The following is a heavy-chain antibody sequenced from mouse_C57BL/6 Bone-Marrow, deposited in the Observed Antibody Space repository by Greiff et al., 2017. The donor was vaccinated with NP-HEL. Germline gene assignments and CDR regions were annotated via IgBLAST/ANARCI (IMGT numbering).Heavy chain of an antibody. Sequence: QVHVKQSGAELVKPGASVKLSCKASGYTFTSYWMHWVKQRPGRGLEWIGRIDPNSGGTKYNEKFKSKATLTVDKLSSTAYMPLSSLTSQDSAVYYSATSHGLSPKSSSSCDAWGKGATLSV. V-gene: IGHV1-72*01. D-gene: IGHD1-1*01. CDR2: IDPNSGGT. CDR3: ATSHGLSPKSSSSCDA. CDR1: GYTFTSYW. J-gene: IGHJ2*01.